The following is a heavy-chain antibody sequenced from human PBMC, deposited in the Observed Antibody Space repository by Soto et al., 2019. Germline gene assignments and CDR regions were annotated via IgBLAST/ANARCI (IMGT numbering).Heavy chain of an antibody. CDR1: GLTVSNSY. J-gene: IGHJ6*03. V-gene: IGHV3-53*04. CDR2: IFSDADT. Sequence: GGSLRLSCAASGLTVSNSYMNWVRQAPGKGLEWVSVIFSDADTYYTDSVKGRFTISRHNSENTLYLQLNSLRPEDTAVYYCARQYCSSAGCYGSMDVWGEGTTVTVSS. CDR3: ARQYCSSAGCYGSMDV. D-gene: IGHD2-2*01.